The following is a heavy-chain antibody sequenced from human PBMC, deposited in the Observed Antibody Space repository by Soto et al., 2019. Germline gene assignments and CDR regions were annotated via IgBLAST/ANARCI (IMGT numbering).Heavy chain of an antibody. D-gene: IGHD1-26*01. V-gene: IGHV1-69*06. J-gene: IGHJ6*02. CDR3: ARGTRSGSYYYYGLDV. CDR1: GGTFSSYA. Sequence: SVKVSCKASGGTFSSYAISWVRQAPGQGLEWMGGIIPIFGTTNYARRFQGRVTITADKSTSTAYMELRSLRSEDTAAYYCARGTRSGSYYYYGLDVWGQGTTVTVSS. CDR2: IIPIFGTT.